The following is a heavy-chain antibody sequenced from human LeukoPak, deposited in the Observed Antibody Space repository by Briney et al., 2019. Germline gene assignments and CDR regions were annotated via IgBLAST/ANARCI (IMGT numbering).Heavy chain of an antibody. J-gene: IGHJ4*02. CDR3: ARMTPLPRYCSGGSCYYFDY. D-gene: IGHD2-15*01. CDR1: GGSISSYY. V-gene: IGHV4-59*01. Sequence: SETLSLTCTVSGGSISSYYWSWIRQPPGKGLEWIGYIYYSGSTNYNPSLKSRVTISADTSKNQFSLKLSSVTAADTAVYYCARMTPLPRYCSGGSCYYFDYWGQGTLVTVSS. CDR2: IYYSGST.